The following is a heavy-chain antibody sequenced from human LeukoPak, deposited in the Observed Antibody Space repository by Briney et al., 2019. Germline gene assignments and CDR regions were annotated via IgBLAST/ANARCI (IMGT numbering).Heavy chain of an antibody. CDR2: ISYDGSNK. Sequence: PGGSLRLSCAASGFTFSSYAMHWVRQAPGKGLEWVAVISYDGSNKYYADSVKGRFTISRDNSKNTLYLQMNSLRAEDTAVYYCAKVITNRQSGWYDYWGQGTLVTVSS. J-gene: IGHJ4*02. V-gene: IGHV3-30*04. CDR3: AKVITNRQSGWYDY. CDR1: GFTFSSYA. D-gene: IGHD6-19*01.